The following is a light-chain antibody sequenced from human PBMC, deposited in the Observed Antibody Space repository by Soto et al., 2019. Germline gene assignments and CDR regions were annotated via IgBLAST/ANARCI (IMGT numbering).Light chain of an antibody. CDR2: EVT. Sequence: QSVLTQPASVSGSPGQSITISCTGTSSDVGAYNLVSWYQHLPDKAPKLIISEVTNRPSGVSDRFSGSKSGNTASLTISELQAEDEADYYCASLTTTNFVFGSGTKLTVL. J-gene: IGLJ1*01. V-gene: IGLV2-14*01. CDR3: ASLTTTNFV. CDR1: SSDVGAYNL.